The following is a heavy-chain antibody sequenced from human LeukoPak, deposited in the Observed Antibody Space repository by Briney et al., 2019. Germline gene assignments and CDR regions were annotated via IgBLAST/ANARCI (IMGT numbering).Heavy chain of an antibody. CDR3: ARRGRYYDILTGYYTPIDY. Sequence: PSETLSLTCTVSGGSISSSSYYWGWIRQPPGKGLEWIGSIYYSGSTYYNPSLKSRVTISVDTSKNQFSLKLSSVTAADTAVYYCARRGRYYDILTGYYTPIDYWGQGTLVTVSS. J-gene: IGHJ4*02. D-gene: IGHD3-9*01. CDR2: IYYSGST. CDR1: GGSISSSSYY. V-gene: IGHV4-39*01.